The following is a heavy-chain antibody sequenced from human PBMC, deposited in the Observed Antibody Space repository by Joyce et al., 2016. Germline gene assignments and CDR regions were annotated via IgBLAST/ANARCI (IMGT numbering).Heavy chain of an antibody. Sequence: QVQLQQWGAGLLKPSETLSLTCAVFGGSFSGYYWIWIRQPPGKGLEWIGEINHSGSTNSNPSFKGRFTISIDTSKNPSSLKLGSVTAADTAMYYCASGSLSGYYRSHADYWGQGTLLTVSS. CDR1: GGSFSGYY. V-gene: IGHV4-34*01. D-gene: IGHD3-22*01. J-gene: IGHJ4*02. CDR2: INHSGST. CDR3: ASGSLSGYYRSHADY.